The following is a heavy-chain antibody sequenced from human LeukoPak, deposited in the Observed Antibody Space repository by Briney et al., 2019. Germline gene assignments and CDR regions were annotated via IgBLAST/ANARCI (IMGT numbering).Heavy chain of an antibody. J-gene: IGHJ5*02. V-gene: IGHV6-1*01. CDR3: ARGVSNTRGDWLDP. CDR1: GDSVSSNTAA. Sequence: SPTLSLTCAISGDSVSSNTAAWTWVRQSPSRGLEWLGRTYYRSKWYTDYALSLRSRMTINPDTSKNQFSLHLNSVTPEDTAVYYCARGVSNTRGDWLDPWGQGTLVTVSS. D-gene: IGHD5/OR15-5a*01. CDR2: TYYRSKWYT.